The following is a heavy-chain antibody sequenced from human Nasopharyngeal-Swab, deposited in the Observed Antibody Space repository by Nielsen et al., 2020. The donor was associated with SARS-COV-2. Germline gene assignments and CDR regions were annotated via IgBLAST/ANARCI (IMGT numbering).Heavy chain of an antibody. CDR2: IRRKGNNYAT. CDR3: TRCGGGCYSGRDY. CDR1: DFTFSDSD. Sequence: GESLKISCAASDFTFSDSDIHWVRQASRKWQEWVGRIRRKGNNYATAYAASGKGRFTIFRDDPTNTAYLQMNSLKTEDTAVYYCTRCGGGCYSGRDYWGQGTLVTVSS. D-gene: IGHD2-15*01. J-gene: IGHJ4*02. V-gene: IGHV3-73*01.